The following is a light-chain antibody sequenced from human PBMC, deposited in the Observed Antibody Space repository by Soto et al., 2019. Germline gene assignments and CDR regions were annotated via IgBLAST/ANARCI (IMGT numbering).Light chain of an antibody. CDR3: QQYNNWPQT. CDR2: GAS. CDR1: QSVSSS. Sequence: EIVMTQSPATLSVSPGERATLSCRASQSVSSSLAWHQLKPGQAPRLLIYGASTRATGIPARFSGSGSGTEFTLTISSLQSEDFAVYYCQQYNNWPQTFGQGTKVDIK. J-gene: IGKJ1*01. V-gene: IGKV3-15*01.